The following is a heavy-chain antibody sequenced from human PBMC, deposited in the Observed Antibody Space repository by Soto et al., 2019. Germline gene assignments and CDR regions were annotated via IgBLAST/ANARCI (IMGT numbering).Heavy chain of an antibody. D-gene: IGHD2-15*01. Sequence: QVQLVESGGGVVQPGRSLRLSCAASGFTFSSYTMHWVRQAPGKGLDCLAVISHDGGNKYYADSVKGRFTISRDNSRKTLYLQMNTLRPEDTAMYYCARAVGRDGYYYYGMDVWGQGTTVTVSS. CDR2: ISHDGGNK. J-gene: IGHJ6*02. CDR3: ARAVGRDGYYYYGMDV. CDR1: GFTFSSYT. V-gene: IGHV3-30-3*01.